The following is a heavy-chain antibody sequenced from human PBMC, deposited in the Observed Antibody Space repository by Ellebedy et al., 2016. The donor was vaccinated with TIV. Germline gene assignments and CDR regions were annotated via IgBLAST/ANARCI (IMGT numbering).Heavy chain of an antibody. CDR1: DDSIGPTSYY. Sequence: SETLSLTXLASDDSIGPTSYYWAWIRQPPGKGFEWIATFYNRGSTNYNPSLKSRVTISVDTTKNRLSLKLTSVTAADTAVYYCARARPADIFDYNRNWFAPWGQGTLVTVSS. CDR3: ARARPADIFDYNRNWFAP. D-gene: IGHD2-2*01. V-gene: IGHV4-39*01. J-gene: IGHJ5*02. CDR2: FYNRGST.